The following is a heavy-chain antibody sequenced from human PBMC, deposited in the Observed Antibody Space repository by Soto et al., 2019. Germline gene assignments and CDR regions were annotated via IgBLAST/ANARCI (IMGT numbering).Heavy chain of an antibody. CDR3: ARDGLSGYYYDSSGYLDY. Sequence: ASVKVSFKASGYTFTSYYMHWVRQAPGQGLEWMGIINPSGGSTSYAQKFQGRVTMTRDTSTSTVYMELSSLRSEDTAVYYCARDGLSGYYYDSSGYLDYWGQGTLVTVSS. J-gene: IGHJ4*02. CDR2: INPSGGST. CDR1: GYTFTSYY. V-gene: IGHV1-46*01. D-gene: IGHD3-22*01.